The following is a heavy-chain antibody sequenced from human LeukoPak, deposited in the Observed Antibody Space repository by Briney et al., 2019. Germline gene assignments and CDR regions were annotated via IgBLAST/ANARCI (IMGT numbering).Heavy chain of an antibody. Sequence: GGSLRLSCAASGFTFSSYDMNWVRQAPGKGLEWISYISGRSSTIYYADSVKGRFTISRDNAKNSLYLQMNSLRAEDTAVYYCARIGYSNWGDALDIWGQGTMVTASS. CDR3: ARIGYSNWGDALDI. CDR2: ISGRSSTI. CDR1: GFTFSSYD. D-gene: IGHD6-13*01. V-gene: IGHV3-48*04. J-gene: IGHJ3*02.